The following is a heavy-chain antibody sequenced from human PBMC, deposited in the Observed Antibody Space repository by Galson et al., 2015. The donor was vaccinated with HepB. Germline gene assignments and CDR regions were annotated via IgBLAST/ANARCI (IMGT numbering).Heavy chain of an antibody. Sequence: SVKVPCKASGDTLTGYYMHWMRQDPGQGLEWIGGINPNSGRTKYVQKFQDRVTVTRDTPTKTVYMELTRLTSDDTAVYYCAAEHCSGASGDSCLKAFAYWGQGTLVTVSS. J-gene: IGHJ4*02. D-gene: IGHD2-15*01. CDR3: AAEHCSGASGDSCLKAFAY. V-gene: IGHV1-2*02. CDR1: GDTLTGYY. CDR2: INPNSGRT.